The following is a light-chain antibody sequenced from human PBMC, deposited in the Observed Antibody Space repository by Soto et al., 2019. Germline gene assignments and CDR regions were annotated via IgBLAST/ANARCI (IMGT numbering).Light chain of an antibody. V-gene: IGKV3-20*01. CDR3: QQYSSMPIT. Sequence: EIVLTQSPGTLSLSPGEGATLSCRASQSVSSSFLAWYQQKPGQAPRLLIYGAFKRATGIPDRFSGSGSGTDFTLTISRLEPEDVAVYYCQQYSSMPITFGQGTRLEIK. CDR2: GAF. J-gene: IGKJ5*01. CDR1: QSVSSSF.